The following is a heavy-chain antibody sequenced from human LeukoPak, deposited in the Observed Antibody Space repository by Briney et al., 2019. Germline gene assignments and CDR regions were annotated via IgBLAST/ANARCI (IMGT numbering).Heavy chain of an antibody. Sequence: SVKVSCKASGYSFTGYYIHWMRQAPGRGLEWMGGIIPIFGTANYAQKFQGRVTITADESTSTAYMELSSLRSEDTAVYYCARARRIVGAPDFDYWGQGTLVTVSS. CDR2: IIPIFGTA. D-gene: IGHD1-26*01. J-gene: IGHJ4*02. V-gene: IGHV1-69*13. CDR1: GYSFTGYY. CDR3: ARARRIVGAPDFDY.